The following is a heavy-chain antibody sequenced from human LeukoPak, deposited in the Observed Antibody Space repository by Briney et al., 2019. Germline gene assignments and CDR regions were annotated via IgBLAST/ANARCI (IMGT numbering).Heavy chain of an antibody. CDR1: GFTFDDYG. V-gene: IGHV3-20*04. Sequence: GGSLRLSCAASGFTFDDYGMSWVRQAPGKGLEWVSGINWNGGSTGYADSVKGRFTISRDNAKNSLYLQMNSLRAEDTALYYCAGEYGSGSYSYAFDIWGKGTMVTVSS. D-gene: IGHD3-10*01. CDR3: AGEYGSGSYSYAFDI. CDR2: INWNGGST. J-gene: IGHJ3*02.